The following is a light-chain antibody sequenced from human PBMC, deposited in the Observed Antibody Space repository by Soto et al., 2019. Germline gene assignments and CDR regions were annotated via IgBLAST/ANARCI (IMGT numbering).Light chain of an antibody. Sequence: QSAPTQPAAVSGSPGQSITISCTGTSSDVGGYNYVSWYQQHPGKAPKLIIYEVSNRPSEVSNRFSGSKSGNTASLTISGLQAEDEADYYCNSYTSKSTGVFGTGTKLTVL. CDR2: EVS. CDR3: NSYTSKSTGV. J-gene: IGLJ1*01. CDR1: SSDVGGYNY. V-gene: IGLV2-14*01.